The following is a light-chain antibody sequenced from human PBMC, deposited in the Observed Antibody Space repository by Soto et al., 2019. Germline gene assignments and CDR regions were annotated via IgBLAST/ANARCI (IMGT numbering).Light chain of an antibody. V-gene: IGKV3-15*01. CDR1: QSVCSN. CDR2: GAS. Sequence: EIVMTQSPATLSLSPGERATLSCRASQSVCSNLAWYQQKPGQAPRLLIFGASTRATGIPARFSGSGSGTEFTLTISSLQSEDFAVYYCQQYNNWPWTFGQGTKVDI. CDR3: QQYNNWPWT. J-gene: IGKJ1*01.